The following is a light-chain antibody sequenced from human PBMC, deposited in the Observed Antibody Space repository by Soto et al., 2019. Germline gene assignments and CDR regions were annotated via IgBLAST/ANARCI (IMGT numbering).Light chain of an antibody. V-gene: IGKV3-15*01. CDR1: QGIGDT. CDR3: QPYNKWPLT. J-gene: IGKJ4*01. Sequence: DIVLTQSPGTLSLSPGEGATLSCRASQGIGDTLAWYQHKPGQTPRLLIYDTSTRATGVPTRFSGSRSGAEFTLTINSLQSEDFAVYYCQPYNKWPLTFGGGTKVDIK. CDR2: DTS.